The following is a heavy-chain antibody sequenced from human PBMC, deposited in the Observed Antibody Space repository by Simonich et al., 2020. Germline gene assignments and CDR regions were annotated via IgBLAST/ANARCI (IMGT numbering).Heavy chain of an antibody. CDR2: RKHNGGGT. CDR3: ARDGGNCSGGSCYWYFDL. Sequence: QVQLVQSGAEVKKPGASVKVSCQASGYTFTGYSMHGVRPAPGEWLEWRGRRKHNGGGTNYAQKCKGRITMTRDTSISTAYMELIRLRSYDTAVYYCARDGGNCSGGSCYWYFDLWGRGTLVTVSS. D-gene: IGHD2-15*01. J-gene: IGHJ2*01. V-gene: IGHV1-2*06. CDR1: GYTFTGYS.